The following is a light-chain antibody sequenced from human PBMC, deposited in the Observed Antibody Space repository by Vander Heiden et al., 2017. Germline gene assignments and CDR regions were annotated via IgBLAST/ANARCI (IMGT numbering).Light chain of an antibody. V-gene: IGKV1-27*01. Sequence: DILMTRFPSSRSASVGDRVTITCRASQGVSNYLAWYQQEPGKGPKLLLYAASTLQSGVPSRFSGSESGTDFSLTISRLQTEDVATYYSQKDDSAPWTFGQGTKVEIK. CDR3: QKDDSAPWT. CDR2: AAS. CDR1: QGVSNY. J-gene: IGKJ1*01.